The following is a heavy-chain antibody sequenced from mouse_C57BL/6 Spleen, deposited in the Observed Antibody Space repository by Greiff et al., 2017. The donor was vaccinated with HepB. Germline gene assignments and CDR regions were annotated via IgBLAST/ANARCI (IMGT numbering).Heavy chain of an antibody. V-gene: IGHV1-69*01. CDR3: ARRGDGGAMDY. CDR2: IDPSDSYT. Sequence: QVQLKQPGAELVMPGASVKLSCKASGYTFTSYWMHWVKQRPGQGLEWIGEIDPSDSYTNYNQKFKGKSTLTVDKSSSTAYMQLSSLTSEDSAVYYCARRGDGGAMDYWGQGTSVTVSS. J-gene: IGHJ4*01. CDR1: GYTFTSYW. D-gene: IGHD3-3*01.